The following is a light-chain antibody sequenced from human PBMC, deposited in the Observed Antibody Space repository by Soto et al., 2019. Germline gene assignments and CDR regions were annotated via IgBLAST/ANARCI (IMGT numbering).Light chain of an antibody. CDR3: QQYKSYLYT. CDR1: QSISSW. CDR2: KAS. V-gene: IGKV1-5*03. Sequence: DIQMTQSPSTLSASVGDRVTITCRASQSISSWLAWYQQKPGKAPKLLIYKASSLESGVPSRFSGSGSETEFTLTISSLQPDDFATYYCQQYKSYLYTFGQGTKLEIK. J-gene: IGKJ2*01.